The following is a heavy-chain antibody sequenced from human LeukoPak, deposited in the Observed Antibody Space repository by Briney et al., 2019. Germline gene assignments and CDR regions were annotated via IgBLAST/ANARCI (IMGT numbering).Heavy chain of an antibody. J-gene: IGHJ3*02. Sequence: GASVKVSCKASGYTFTSYGISWVRQAPGQGLEWMGWISAYNGNTNYAQKLQGRVTMTTDTSTSTAYMELRSLRSDDTAVYYCARDRPTSLASSGIILEDAFDIWGQGTMVTVSS. CDR1: GYTFTSYG. CDR3: ARDRPTSLASSGIILEDAFDI. D-gene: IGHD1-26*01. V-gene: IGHV1-18*01. CDR2: ISAYNGNT.